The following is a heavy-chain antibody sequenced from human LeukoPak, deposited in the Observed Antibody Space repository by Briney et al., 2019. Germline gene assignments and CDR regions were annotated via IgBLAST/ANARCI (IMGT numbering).Heavy chain of an antibody. CDR2: ISSSSSTI. CDR1: GFTFSSYA. D-gene: IGHD1-26*01. Sequence: GGSLRLSCAASGFTFSSYAMSWVRQAPGKGLEWVSYISSSSSTIYYADSVKGRFTISRDNAKNSLYLQMNSLRAEDTAVYYCARVQLSGSYYFDYWGQGTLVTVSS. CDR3: ARVQLSGSYYFDY. V-gene: IGHV3-48*01. J-gene: IGHJ4*02.